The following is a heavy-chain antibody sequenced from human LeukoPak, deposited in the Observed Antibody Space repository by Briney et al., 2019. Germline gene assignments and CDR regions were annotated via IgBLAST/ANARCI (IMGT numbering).Heavy chain of an antibody. CDR2: INWNGGST. V-gene: IGHV3-20*04. J-gene: IGHJ3*02. CDR1: GFTFDDYG. CDR3: ARVFKGKGYAFDI. Sequence: RPGGSLRLSCTASGFTFDDYGMNWVRRAPGKGLEWVADINWNGGSTGYADSVRGRFTVSRDNAKNSLYLQMNSLRVEDTALYYCARVFKGKGYAFDIWGQGTQVTVSS.